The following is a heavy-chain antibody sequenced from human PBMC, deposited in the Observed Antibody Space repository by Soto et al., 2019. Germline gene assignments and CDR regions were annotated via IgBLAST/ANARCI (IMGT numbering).Heavy chain of an antibody. CDR3: RRDIWSGDYKWFDS. V-gene: IGHV3-30*03. CDR1: SVTINVYG. J-gene: IGHJ5*01. CDR2: ITNDASVQ. D-gene: IGHD3-3*01. Sequence: PGGSLRLSFTSSSVTINVYGIQWVRQAPAKGLEWVAFITNDASVQYYAESVKGRFTISRDHSKNTVDLQMSSLRSEETAVYYSRRDIWSGDYKWFDSWGRRTRVTRS.